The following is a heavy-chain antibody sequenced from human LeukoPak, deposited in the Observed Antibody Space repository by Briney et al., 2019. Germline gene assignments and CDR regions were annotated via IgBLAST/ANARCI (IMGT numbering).Heavy chain of an antibody. D-gene: IGHD1-1*01. CDR3: ARDPLTSRFAA. V-gene: IGHV4-38-2*02. CDR2: INYRGRT. CDR1: GYSISNGYD. Sequence: SETLSLTFTVSGYSISNGYDWSWIRQRPGKGLEWIGSINYRGRTYDNPALKSRVTRLIDTPSNQCSLKTTSSTTAHTAVYFCARDPLTSRFAAWGEGMLVTV. J-gene: IGHJ5*02.